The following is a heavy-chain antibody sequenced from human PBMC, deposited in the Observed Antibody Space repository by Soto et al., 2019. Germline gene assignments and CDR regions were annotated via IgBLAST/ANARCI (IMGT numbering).Heavy chain of an antibody. V-gene: IGHV4-59*01. CDR3: ARVSTPDYFTY. CDR2: IYESGST. Sequence: SETLSLTCTVSGGSISSYYWTWIRQSPGKGLEWIGYIYESGSTTYNPSLESRVTMSLDTSKNQFSLKLSSVTAADTAVYYCARVSTPDYFTYWGQGTLVTVSS. CDR1: GGSISSYY. D-gene: IGHD1-1*01. J-gene: IGHJ4*02.